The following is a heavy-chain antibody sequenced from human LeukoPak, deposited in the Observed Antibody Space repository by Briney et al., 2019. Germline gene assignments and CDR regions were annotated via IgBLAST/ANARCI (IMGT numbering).Heavy chain of an antibody. CDR1: GNSITSDF. V-gene: IGHV4-59*08. CDR3: ARLDCLSDECYNY. CDR2: INYSGRS. J-gene: IGHJ4*02. D-gene: IGHD2-21*01. Sequence: PSETLSLTCIVSGNSITSDFWSWIRQSPGKGLEWIGYINYSGRSEYDPSLKSRVTISVYRSRKRVSLKMRSVTAADTAVYYCARLDCLSDECYNYWAVGALVTVSS.